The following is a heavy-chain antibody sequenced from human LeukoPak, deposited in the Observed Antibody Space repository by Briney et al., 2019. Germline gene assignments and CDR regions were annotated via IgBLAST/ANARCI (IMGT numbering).Heavy chain of an antibody. Sequence: PGGSLRLSCAASGFTFSSYSMNWVRQAPGKGLEWVSGINWNGGSTGYADSVKGRFTISRDNAKNSLYLQMNSLRAEDTALYYCARGLHYYDSSGYSQPVDYWGQGTLVTVSS. D-gene: IGHD3-22*01. J-gene: IGHJ4*02. CDR2: INWNGGST. CDR3: ARGLHYYDSSGYSQPVDY. V-gene: IGHV3-20*04. CDR1: GFTFSSYS.